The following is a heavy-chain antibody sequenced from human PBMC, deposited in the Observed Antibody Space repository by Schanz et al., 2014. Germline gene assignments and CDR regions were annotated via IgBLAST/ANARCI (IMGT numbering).Heavy chain of an antibody. CDR1: GFSLNTYG. V-gene: IGHV3-30*19. J-gene: IGHJ4*03. CDR3: AKDPSHGDYDYYFDY. CDR2: ISYDGRNK. Sequence: QAQLMESGGGVVQPGTSLILSCSVSGFSLNTYGIHWFRQPAGKGLEWVAVISYDGRNKYYADSVKGRFTISRDNSKNTLYLQMNSLRAEDTAVYYCAKDPSHGDYDYYFDYWGQGTTVTVSS. D-gene: IGHD3-16*01.